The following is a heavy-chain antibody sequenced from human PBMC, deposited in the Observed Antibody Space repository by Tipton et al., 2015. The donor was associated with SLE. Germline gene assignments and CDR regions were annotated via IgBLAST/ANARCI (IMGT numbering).Heavy chain of an antibody. J-gene: IGHJ1*01. CDR3: ARPASGYDWQN. CDR1: GGSFSGYY. Sequence: TLSLTCAVYGGSFSGYYWSWIRQPPGKGLEWIGEINHTGDTNYNPSLKSRVTISVDTSKNQFSLKLSSVTAADTAVYYCARPASGYDWQNWGQGTLVTVSP. CDR2: INHTGDT. D-gene: IGHD5-12*01. V-gene: IGHV4-34*01.